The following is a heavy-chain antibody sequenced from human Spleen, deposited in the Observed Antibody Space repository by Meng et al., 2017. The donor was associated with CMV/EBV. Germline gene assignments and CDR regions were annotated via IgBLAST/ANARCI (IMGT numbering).Heavy chain of an antibody. CDR3: AKNWGVAAAGPGRLDY. D-gene: IGHD6-13*01. V-gene: IGHV3-23*01. Sequence: GESLKISCAASGFIFSTYAMTWVRQAPGKGLEWVSAIGGSGDTIYYADSVKGRFTISRDNSKKTLYLQMNSLRAEDTAVYYCAKNWGVAAAGPGRLDYWGQGTLVTVSS. J-gene: IGHJ4*02. CDR2: IGGSGDTI. CDR1: GFIFSTYA.